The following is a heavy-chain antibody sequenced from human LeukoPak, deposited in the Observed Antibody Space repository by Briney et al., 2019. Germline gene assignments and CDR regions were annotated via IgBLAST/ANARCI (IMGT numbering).Heavy chain of an antibody. D-gene: IGHD3-10*01. CDR1: GFTFSSYG. CDR3: AGDPVRGVIIGAFDI. V-gene: IGHV3-33*01. J-gene: IGHJ3*02. CDR2: IWYDGSNK. Sequence: PGGSLRLSCAASGFTFSSYGMHWVRQAPGKGLEWVAVIWYDGSNKYYADSVKGRFTISRDNSKNTLYLQMNSLRAEDTAVYYCAGDPVRGVIIGAFDIWGQGTIVTVSS.